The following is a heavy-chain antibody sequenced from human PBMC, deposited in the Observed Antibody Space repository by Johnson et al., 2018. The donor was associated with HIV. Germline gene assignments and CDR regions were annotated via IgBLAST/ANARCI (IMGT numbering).Heavy chain of an antibody. CDR1: GFTFSSYA. CDR2: ISYDGSNK. CDR3: ARAPWVGYCYGLLD. V-gene: IGHV3-30-3*01. D-gene: IGHD5-18*01. J-gene: IGHJ3*01. Sequence: QVQLVESGGGVVQPGRSLRLSCAASGFTFSSYAMHWVRQAPGKGLEWVAVISYDGSNKYYADSVKGRFTISRDNSKNTLYLQMNSLRAEDTAVYYCARAPWVGYCYGLLDWGQGTMVTVSS.